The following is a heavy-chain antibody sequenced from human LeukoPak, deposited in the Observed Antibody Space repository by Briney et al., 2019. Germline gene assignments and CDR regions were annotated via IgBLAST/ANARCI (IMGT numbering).Heavy chain of an antibody. V-gene: IGHV4-61*02. CDR1: GGSISSGSYY. D-gene: IGHD4-23*01. CDR3: ASEKIDYGGNSGWFDP. Sequence: SETLSLTCTVSGGSISSGSYYWSWIRQPAGKGLEWIVRSYTSGSTNYNPSLQSRVTISVDTSKNQFALNLSSGTAADTAVYYCASEKIDYGGNSGWFDPWGQGTLVTVSS. CDR2: SYTSGST. J-gene: IGHJ5*02.